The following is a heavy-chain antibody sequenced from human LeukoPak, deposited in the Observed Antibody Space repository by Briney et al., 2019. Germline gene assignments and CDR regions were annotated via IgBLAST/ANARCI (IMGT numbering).Heavy chain of an antibody. CDR2: IYYSGST. J-gene: IGHJ5*02. V-gene: IGHV4-31*03. CDR3: ARTGYCSSTSCYEEYNWFDP. Sequence: SETLSLTCTVSGGSISSGGYYWSWIRQHPGKGLEWFGYIYYSGSTYYNPSLKSRVTISVDTSKNQFSLKLSSVTAADTAVYYCARTGYCSSTSCYEEYNWFDPWGQGTLVTVSS. CDR1: GGSISSGGYY. D-gene: IGHD2-2*01.